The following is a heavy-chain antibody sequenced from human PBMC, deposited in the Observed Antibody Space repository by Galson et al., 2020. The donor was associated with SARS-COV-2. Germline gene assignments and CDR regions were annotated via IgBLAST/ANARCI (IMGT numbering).Heavy chain of an antibody. D-gene: IGHD3-22*01. Sequence: PGGSLRLSCAASGFTFSNYDMHWVRQVAGKGLEWVSAVNTAGDTYYRDSVKGRFTVSRENAQKSFYLQMNSLRAGDTAVYYCARGPINADSSGYYCGQGYFEHWGQGTLVVVSS. CDR1: GFTFSNYD. J-gene: IGHJ1*01. CDR3: ARGPINADSSGYYCGQGYFEH. V-gene: IGHV3-13*01. CDR2: VNTAGDT.